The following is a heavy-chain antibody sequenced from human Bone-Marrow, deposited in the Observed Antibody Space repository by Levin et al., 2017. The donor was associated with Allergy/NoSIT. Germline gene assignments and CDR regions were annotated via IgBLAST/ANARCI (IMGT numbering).Heavy chain of an antibody. D-gene: IGHD6-13*01. V-gene: IGHV3-7*01. CDR1: GFTFSTYW. CDR3: ARDRSSSWYPFLDY. CDR2: IKQDGSQK. J-gene: IGHJ4*02. Sequence: GGSLRLSCAASGFTFSTYWMSWVRQAPGKGLEWVANIKQDGSQKYYVDSVKGRFTISRDNAKSSLYLHMNSLRAEDTAVYYCARDRSSSWYPFLDYWGQGTLVTVSS.